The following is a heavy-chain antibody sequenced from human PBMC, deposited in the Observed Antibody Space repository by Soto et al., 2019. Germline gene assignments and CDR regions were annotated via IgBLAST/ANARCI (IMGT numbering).Heavy chain of an antibody. V-gene: IGHV3-21*06. J-gene: IGHJ4*02. Sequence: GGSLRLSCAASGFTFTRYSMNWVRQAPGKGLDWVSSISSTTNYIYYGDSMKGRFTISRDNAKNSLYLEMNSLRAEDTAVYYCARESEELTSKFDYWGQGTLVTVSS. CDR1: GFTFTRYS. CDR2: ISSTTNYI. D-gene: IGHD1-7*01. CDR3: ARESEELTSKFDY.